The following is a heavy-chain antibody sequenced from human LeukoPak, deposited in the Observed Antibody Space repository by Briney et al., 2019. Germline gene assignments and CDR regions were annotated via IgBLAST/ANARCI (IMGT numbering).Heavy chain of an antibody. CDR3: AKDIFPDTLNYDILTGKAAFDI. CDR1: GFTFDDYA. J-gene: IGHJ3*02. CDR2: ISWNSGSI. V-gene: IGHV3-9*01. Sequence: GGSLRLSCAASGFTFDDYAMHWVRQAPGKGLEWVSGISWNSGSIGYAGSVKGRFIISRDNAKTSLYLQMNSLRAEDTALYYCAKDIFPDTLNYDILTGKAAFDIWGQGTMVTVSS. D-gene: IGHD3-9*01.